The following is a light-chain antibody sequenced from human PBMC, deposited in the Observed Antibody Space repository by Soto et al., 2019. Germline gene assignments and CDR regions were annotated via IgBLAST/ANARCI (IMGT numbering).Light chain of an antibody. CDR3: QQRSDWPLT. CDR2: DAS. V-gene: IGKV3-11*01. J-gene: IGKJ4*01. CDR1: ESVTSS. Sequence: EMVMTQSPATLSVSPGEGATLSCRASESVTSSLAWYQQKPGQPPRLLIYDASNRATGIPARFSGSGSGTDFTLTISSLEPEDFAVYYCQQRSDWPLTFGGGTKVDI.